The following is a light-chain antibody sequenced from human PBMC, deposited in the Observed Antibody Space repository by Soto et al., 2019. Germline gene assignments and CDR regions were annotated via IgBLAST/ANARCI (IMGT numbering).Light chain of an antibody. V-gene: IGKV1-39*01. J-gene: IGKJ4*01. CDR1: RSISSW. Sequence: DIQVTQSPSTLSASVGGTVTLNCRASRSISSWLAWYQQKPGIAPKLLIYAASSLQSGVPSRFSGSGSGTDFTLTISSLQPEDFATYFCQHGYSTPLTFGGGTKVDIK. CDR2: AAS. CDR3: QHGYSTPLT.